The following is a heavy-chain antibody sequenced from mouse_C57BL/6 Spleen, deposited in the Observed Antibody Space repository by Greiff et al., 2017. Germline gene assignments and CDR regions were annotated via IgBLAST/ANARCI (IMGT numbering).Heavy chain of an antibody. CDR1: GYTFTEYT. CDR2: FYPGSGSI. Sequence: QVHVKQSGAELVKPGASVKLSCKASGYTFTEYTIHWVKQRSGQGLEWIGWFYPGSGSIKYNEKFKDKATLTADKSSSTVYMELSRLTSEDSAVYFCARHEAGIYDYDWYFDVWGTGTTVTVSS. CDR3: ARHEAGIYDYDWYFDV. J-gene: IGHJ1*03. D-gene: IGHD2-4*01. V-gene: IGHV1-62-2*01.